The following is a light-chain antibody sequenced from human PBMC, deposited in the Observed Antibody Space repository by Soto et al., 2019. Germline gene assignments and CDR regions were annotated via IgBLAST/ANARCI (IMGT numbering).Light chain of an antibody. J-gene: IGLJ2*01. V-gene: IGLV4-69*01. CDR3: QTWGTGIYVV. Sequence: QLVLTQSPSASASLGASVKLTCSLSSAHNSYAIAWHQKQPGKGPRFLMKVNSDGSHTRGDEIPHRFSGSTSGAEHYLTTSGLQSEDEADYYCQTWGTGIYVVFGGGTKLTVL. CDR1: SAHNSYA. CDR2: VNSDGSH.